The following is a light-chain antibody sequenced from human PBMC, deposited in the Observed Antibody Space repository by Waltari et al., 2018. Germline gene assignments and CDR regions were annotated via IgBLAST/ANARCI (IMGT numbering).Light chain of an antibody. CDR3: AAWDDSLSGPV. Sequence: QSVLTQPPSASGTPGQRVTISCSGSSSNIGSNYVYWYQQLPGTAPKHLIYRTNERPSGVPDRFSGSKSGTSASLAISGLRSEDEADFYCAAWDDSLSGPVFGGGTMLTVL. V-gene: IGLV1-47*01. CDR1: SSNIGSNY. J-gene: IGLJ2*01. CDR2: RTN.